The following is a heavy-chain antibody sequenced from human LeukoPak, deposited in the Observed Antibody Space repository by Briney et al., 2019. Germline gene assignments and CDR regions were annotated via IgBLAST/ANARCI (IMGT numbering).Heavy chain of an antibody. CDR1: GFAFSSYG. CDR2: ISWNSGSI. D-gene: IGHD6-19*01. V-gene: IGHV3-9*03. J-gene: IGHJ4*02. CDR3: AKEGIAVAGTGNYFDY. Sequence: GGSLRLSCAASGFAFSSYGMNWVRQAPGKGLEWVSGISWNSGSIGYADSVKGRFTISRDNAKNSLYLQMNSLRAEDMALYYCAKEGIAVAGTGNYFDYWGQGTLVTVSS.